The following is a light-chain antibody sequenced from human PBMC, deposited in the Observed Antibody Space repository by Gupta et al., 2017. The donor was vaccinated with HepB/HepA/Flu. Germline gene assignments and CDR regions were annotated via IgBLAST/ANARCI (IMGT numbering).Light chain of an antibody. J-gene: IGKJ1*01. CDR1: QTVTSNS. Sequence: ETVLTQSPGTLSLSPADRATLSCRPRQTVTSNSLTWYQQQPGQAPRLLIYGASSRASGLPDRFSGRGSGTDFTLTISRLEPEDFAVYYCQQDGNSPWTFGQGTKVEIK. V-gene: IGKV3-20*01. CDR3: QQDGNSPWT. CDR2: GAS.